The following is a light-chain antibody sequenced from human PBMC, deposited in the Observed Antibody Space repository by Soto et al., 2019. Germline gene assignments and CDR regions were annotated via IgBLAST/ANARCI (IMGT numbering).Light chain of an antibody. CDR1: NIGSKS. V-gene: IGLV3-21*04. J-gene: IGLJ1*01. CDR2: YDS. CDR3: QVWDSSSDQFYV. Sequence: SYELTQPPSVSVAPGKTARITCGGNNIGSKSVHWYQQKPGQAPVLVIYYDSDRPSGIPERFSGSNSGNTATLTISRVEAGDEADYYCQVWDSSSDQFYVFGTGTQLTVL.